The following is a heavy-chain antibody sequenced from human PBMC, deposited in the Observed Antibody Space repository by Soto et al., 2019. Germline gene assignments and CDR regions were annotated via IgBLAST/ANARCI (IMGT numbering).Heavy chain of an antibody. CDR3: AREYDYDSAAPYYYDGMDV. V-gene: IGHV1-69*01. CDR2: IIPIFGTA. Sequence: QVQLVQSGAEVKKPGSSVKVSCKASGGTFSSYAISWVRQAPGQGLEWMGGIIPIFGTANYAQKFQGRVTITADESTSTAYMELSSLRSEDTAVYYGAREYDYDSAAPYYYDGMDVWGQGTTVTVSS. D-gene: IGHD3-16*01. CDR1: GGTFSSYA. J-gene: IGHJ6*02.